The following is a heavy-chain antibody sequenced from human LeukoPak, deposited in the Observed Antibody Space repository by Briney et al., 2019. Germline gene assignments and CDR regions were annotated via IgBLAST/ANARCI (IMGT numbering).Heavy chain of an antibody. Sequence: GGSLRLSCAASGFTFSSYAMSWVRQAPGKGLEWVSAISGSGGSTYYADSVKGRFTISRDNSKNTLYLQMNSLRAEDTAVYYCAKDLSDWWELLGAFDIWGQGTMVTVSS. CDR3: AKDLSDWWELLGAFDI. CDR2: ISGSGGST. CDR1: GFTFSSYA. J-gene: IGHJ3*02. D-gene: IGHD1-26*01. V-gene: IGHV3-23*01.